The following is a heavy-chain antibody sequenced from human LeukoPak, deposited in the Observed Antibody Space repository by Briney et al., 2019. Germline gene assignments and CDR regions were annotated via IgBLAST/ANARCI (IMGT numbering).Heavy chain of an antibody. D-gene: IGHD6-13*01. V-gene: IGHV3-23*01. J-gene: IGHJ4*02. CDR3: AKDASSSWYETFFDY. Sequence: RPGGSLRLSCAASGFTFSSHDMNWVRQAPGKGLERVSAISGSGGSTYYADSVKGRFTISRDNSKNTLYLQMNSLRAEDTAVYYCAKDASSSWYETFFDYWGQGTLVTVSS. CDR2: ISGSGGST. CDR1: GFTFSSHD.